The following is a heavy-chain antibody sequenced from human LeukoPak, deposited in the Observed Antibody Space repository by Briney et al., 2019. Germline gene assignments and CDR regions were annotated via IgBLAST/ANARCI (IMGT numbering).Heavy chain of an antibody. CDR2: ISSSGSNI. J-gene: IGHJ4*02. Sequence: AGGSLRLSCAASGFTFSSYEMNWVRQAPGKGLEWVAYISSSGSNIYYADSVKGRFTISRDNAKNSLYLQMNSLRAEDTAVYYCARDREGSHYATGIQLCDYWGQGALVTVSS. V-gene: IGHV3-48*03. CDR3: ARDREGSHYATGIQLCDY. D-gene: IGHD5-18*01. CDR1: GFTFSSYE.